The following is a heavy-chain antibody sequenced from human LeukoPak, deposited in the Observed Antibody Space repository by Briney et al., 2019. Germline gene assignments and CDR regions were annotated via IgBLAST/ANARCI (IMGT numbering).Heavy chain of an antibody. D-gene: IGHD5-24*01. CDR1: GYTFTDYD. Sequence: ASVKVSCKSSGYTFTDYDINWVRQATGQGLEWMGWMNPDSGNTGYAQKFQGRVTMTRNTTINTAYMELNSLRSEDTAVYYCARARSYRHQLNALSYWFDPWGQGTLVTVSS. CDR3: ARARSYRHQLNALSYWFDP. V-gene: IGHV1-8*02. CDR2: MNPDSGNT. J-gene: IGHJ5*02.